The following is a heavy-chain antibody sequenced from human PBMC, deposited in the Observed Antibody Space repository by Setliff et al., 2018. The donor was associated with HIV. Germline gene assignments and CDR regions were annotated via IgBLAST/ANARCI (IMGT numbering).Heavy chain of an antibody. V-gene: IGHV3-21*01. D-gene: IGHD1-26*01. CDR3: ARGPNRYSGTYSYYYYMDV. J-gene: IGHJ6*03. Sequence: PGGSLRLSCAASGFTFSNYSMNWVRQAPGKGLEWVSSISSSGSYIYYAVSVKGRFTISRDNAKNSLYLQMNSLRAEDTAVYYCARGPNRYSGTYSYYYYMDVWGKGTTVTVSS. CDR2: ISSSGSYI. CDR1: GFTFSNYS.